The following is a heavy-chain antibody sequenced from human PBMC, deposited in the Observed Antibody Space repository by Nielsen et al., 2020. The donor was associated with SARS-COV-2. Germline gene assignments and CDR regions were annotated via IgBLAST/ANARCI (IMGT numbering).Heavy chain of an antibody. CDR3: ARHLYDYGEMNWFDP. CDR1: GGSISSYY. CDR2: IYYSGST. D-gene: IGHD4-17*01. J-gene: IGHJ5*02. Sequence: SETLSLTCTVSGGSISSYYWSWIRQPPGKGLEWIGYIYYSGSTNYNPSLKSRVTISVDTSKNQFSLKLSSVTAADTAVYYCARHLYDYGEMNWFDPWGQGTLVTVSS. V-gene: IGHV4-59*08.